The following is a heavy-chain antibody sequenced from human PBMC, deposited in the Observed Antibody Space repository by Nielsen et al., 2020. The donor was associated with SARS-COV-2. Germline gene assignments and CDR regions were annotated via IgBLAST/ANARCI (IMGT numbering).Heavy chain of an antibody. CDR1: GFTFDDYG. D-gene: IGHD3-3*01. V-gene: IGHV3-74*01. J-gene: IGHJ6*02. CDR3: AREYHDFWRTVITYYYYYGMDV. Sequence: GESLKISCAASGFTFDDYGMSWVRQAPGKGLVWVSRINSDGSSTSYADSVKGRFTISRDNAKNTLYLQMNSLRAEDTAVYYCAREYHDFWRTVITYYYYYGMDVWGQGTTVTVSS. CDR2: INSDGSST.